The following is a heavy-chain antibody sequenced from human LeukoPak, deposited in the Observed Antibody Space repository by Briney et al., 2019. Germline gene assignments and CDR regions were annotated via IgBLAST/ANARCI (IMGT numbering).Heavy chain of an antibody. CDR2: IYRGGTT. V-gene: IGHV3-66*01. CDR3: ARAFGPYYFDY. D-gene: IGHD3-10*01. CDR1: GFTVRTTY. Sequence: GGSLRLSCAASGFTVRTTYMNWVRQAPGKGLEWVSLIYRGGTTYYADSVKGRFTISRDNSKNTLDLQMNSLRAEDMALYYCARAFGPYYFDYWGQGALVTVSS. J-gene: IGHJ4*02.